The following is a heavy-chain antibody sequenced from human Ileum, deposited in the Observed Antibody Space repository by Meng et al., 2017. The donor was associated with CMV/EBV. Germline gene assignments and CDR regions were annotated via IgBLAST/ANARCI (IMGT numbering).Heavy chain of an antibody. CDR2: INPSAGST. CDR3: ARRDCSGSSCYFEY. D-gene: IGHD2-2*01. J-gene: IGHJ4*02. Sequence: SVNVSCKASGYTFTSHYIHWVRQAPGQGLEWMGIINPSAGSTTYAQRFQGRVTMTRDTSTSTIYLEVSSLTSEDTAVYYCARRDCSGSSCYFEYWGQGTLVTVSS. CDR1: GYTFTSHY. V-gene: IGHV1-46*01.